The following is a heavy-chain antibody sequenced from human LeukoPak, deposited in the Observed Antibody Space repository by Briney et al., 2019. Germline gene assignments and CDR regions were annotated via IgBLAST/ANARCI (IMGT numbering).Heavy chain of an antibody. J-gene: IGHJ4*02. Sequence: PSETLSLTCTVSGGSISSASYYWGWIRQPPGKGLEWIGSIYYSGSTYYNPSLKSRVTISVDTSKNQFSLKLSSVTAADTAVYYCARVIVVVPAATDFDYWGQGTLVTVSS. CDR2: IYYSGST. CDR1: GGSISSASYY. V-gene: IGHV4-39*01. CDR3: ARVIVVVPAATDFDY. D-gene: IGHD2-2*01.